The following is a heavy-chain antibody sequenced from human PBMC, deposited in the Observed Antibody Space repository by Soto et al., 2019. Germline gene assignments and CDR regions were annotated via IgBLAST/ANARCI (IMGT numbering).Heavy chain of an antibody. D-gene: IGHD3-22*01. V-gene: IGHV1-18*04. CDR3: AREFQYDSGGFHELYF. Sequence: ASVKVSCKASGYTFNSFCINWVRQAPVQGLEWLGWISAYNGNTNYAQKFHGRVTMTADTSTTTAYLELTSLRSDDTAVYYCAREFQYDSGGFHELYFWGQGTLVTVSS. CDR1: GYTFNSFC. J-gene: IGHJ4*02. CDR2: ISAYNGNT.